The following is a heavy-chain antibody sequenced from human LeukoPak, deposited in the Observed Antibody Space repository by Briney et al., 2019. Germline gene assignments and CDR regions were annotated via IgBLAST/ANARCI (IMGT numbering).Heavy chain of an antibody. J-gene: IGHJ4*02. CDR2: MNPNSGNT. V-gene: IGHV1-8*01. CDR1: GYTFTDYD. D-gene: IGHD3-9*01. Sequence: GASVTVSFTASGYTFTDYDINWVRQAPGQGHEWMGWMNPNSGNTGYTQKFPGRVTMTSNTSISTAYMELSSLRSEDTAVYYCARAELRYFDWPPGDYWGQGTLVTVPS. CDR3: ARAELRYFDWPPGDY.